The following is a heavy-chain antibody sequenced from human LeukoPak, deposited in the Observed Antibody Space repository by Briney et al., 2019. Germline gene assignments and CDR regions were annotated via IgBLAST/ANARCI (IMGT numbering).Heavy chain of an antibody. J-gene: IGHJ4*02. V-gene: IGHV1-2*07. D-gene: IGHD6-13*01. CDR2: INPNSGGT. CDR3: ARELDVGIAAAGKEDY. Sequence: VASVKVSCKASGYTFTSYGISWVRQSPGQGLEWMGWINPNSGGTNYAHKFQGRVTMTRDTSISTAYMELSRLRSDDTAVYYCARELDVGIAAAGKEDYWGQGTLVTVSS. CDR1: GYTFTSYG.